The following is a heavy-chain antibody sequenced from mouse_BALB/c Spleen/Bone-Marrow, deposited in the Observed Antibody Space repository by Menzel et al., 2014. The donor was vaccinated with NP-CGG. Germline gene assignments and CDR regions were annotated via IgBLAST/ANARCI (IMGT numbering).Heavy chain of an antibody. CDR3: ARSTARATWFAY. D-gene: IGHD3-2*01. J-gene: IGHJ3*01. Sequence: VQLQQSGGGLVQPGGSLKLSCAASGFDFSRYWMSWVRQAPGKGLEWIGEINPDSSTINYTPSLEDKFIISRDNAKNTLYLQMYKVRSEDTALYYCARSTARATWFAYWGQGTLVTVSA. CDR2: INPDSSTI. CDR1: GFDFSRYW. V-gene: IGHV4-1*02.